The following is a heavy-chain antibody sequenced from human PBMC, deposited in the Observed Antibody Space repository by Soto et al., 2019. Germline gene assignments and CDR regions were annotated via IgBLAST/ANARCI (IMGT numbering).Heavy chain of an antibody. D-gene: IGHD6-13*01. CDR1: GGTFSTYT. V-gene: IGHV1-69*02. J-gene: IGHJ3*02. CDR3: TLGSWSAETFDI. Sequence: QVQLVQSGAEVKKPGSSVKVSCKASGGTFSTYTIIWVRQAPGQGLEWMGRILPMLDITNSAQRFQGRVTIPADKSTSTAYLELSSLRSEDTAVYYCTLGSWSAETFDIWCRGTMVTVSS. CDR2: ILPMLDIT.